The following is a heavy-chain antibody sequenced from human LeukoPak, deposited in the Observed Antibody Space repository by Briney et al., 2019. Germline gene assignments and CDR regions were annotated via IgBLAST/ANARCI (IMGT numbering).Heavy chain of an antibody. CDR1: GGSISSYY. CDR3: ARVSHDYGDFPFDY. CDR2: IYTSGST. V-gene: IGHV4-4*07. D-gene: IGHD4-17*01. Sequence: PSETLSLTCTVSGGSISSYYWSWIRQPAGKGLEWIGRIYTSGSTNYNPSLKSRVTMSVDTSKNQFSLKLSSVTAADAAVYYCARVSHDYGDFPFDYWGQGTLVTVSS. J-gene: IGHJ4*02.